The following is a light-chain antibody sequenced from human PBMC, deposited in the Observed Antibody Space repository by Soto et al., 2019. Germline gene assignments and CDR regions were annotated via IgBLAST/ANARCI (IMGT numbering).Light chain of an antibody. V-gene: IGKV1D-12*01. CDR1: QDISSW. CDR3: QQANRFPLT. J-gene: IGKJ4*01. Sequence: DIQMTQSPSSVSASVGDRVTITCRASQDISSWLAWYQHKPGKAPSLLIYAASSLQIGVPSRFRGSGSGTDFALTIAGLESEDVATYYCQQANRFPLTFGGGTKVEIK. CDR2: AAS.